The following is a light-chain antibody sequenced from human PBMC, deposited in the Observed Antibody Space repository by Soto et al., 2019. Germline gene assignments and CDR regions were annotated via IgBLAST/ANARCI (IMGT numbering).Light chain of an antibody. CDR2: DAS. J-gene: IGKJ5*01. CDR3: QQRNKWVT. CDR1: ENIGGY. Sequence: EIVLTQSPATLSLSPGERATLSCRASENIGGYLAWYQQKPGQAPRLLIYDASNRATGIPARFSGSGSGTDFTLTISNLGPEDVALYYCQQRNKWVTFGQGTRL. V-gene: IGKV3-11*01.